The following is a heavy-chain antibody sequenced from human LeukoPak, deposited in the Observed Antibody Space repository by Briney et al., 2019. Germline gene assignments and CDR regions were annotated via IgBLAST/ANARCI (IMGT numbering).Heavy chain of an antibody. D-gene: IGHD4-11*01. Sequence: SETLSLTCTVSGGSISSYYWSWIRQPPGKGLEWIGYIYYSGSTNYNPSLKSRVTISVDTSKNQFSLKLSSVTAADTAVYYCARSRSNLLFDYWGQGTLVTVSS. CDR1: GGSISSYY. V-gene: IGHV4-59*01. J-gene: IGHJ4*02. CDR3: ARSRSNLLFDY. CDR2: IYYSGST.